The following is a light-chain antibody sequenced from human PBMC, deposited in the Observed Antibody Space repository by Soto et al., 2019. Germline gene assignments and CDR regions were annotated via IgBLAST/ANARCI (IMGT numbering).Light chain of an antibody. CDR3: QQYGSSRGT. V-gene: IGKV3D-20*01. CDR1: QNVSNSY. J-gene: IGKJ1*01. CDR2: DAS. Sequence: EVVLTQSPGTLSLSPGERATLSCRASQNVSNSYLAWYQQKPGLAPRLLIYDASSRATGIPDRFSGRGSGADFILTISRLEPEDFAVYYCQQYGSSRGTFGQGTKVEIK.